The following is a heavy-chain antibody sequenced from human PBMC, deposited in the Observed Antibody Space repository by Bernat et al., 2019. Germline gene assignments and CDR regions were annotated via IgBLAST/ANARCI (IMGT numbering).Heavy chain of an antibody. Sequence: EVQLVESGGGLVQPGGSLRLSCAASGFTFSSYDMHWVRQATGKGLEWVSAIGTAGDKYYPGSVKGRFTISRENAKNSLYLQMNSLRAGDTAVYYCARADGSSFDYWGQGTLVTVSS. J-gene: IGHJ4*02. CDR1: GFTFSSYD. D-gene: IGHD1-26*01. V-gene: IGHV3-13*01. CDR2: IGTAGDK. CDR3: ARADGSSFDY.